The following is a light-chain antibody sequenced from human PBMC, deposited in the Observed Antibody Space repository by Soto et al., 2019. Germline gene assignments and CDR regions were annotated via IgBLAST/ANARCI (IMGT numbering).Light chain of an antibody. CDR3: NSYADSNTYL. CDR2: DVS. Sequence: QSVLTQPPSASGSPGQSVTISCTGTSSDVGRYDYVSWYQHHPGKAPKLIIYDVSQRPSGVPDRFSGSKSGNTASLTVSGLQAKDEADYYCNSYADSNTYLFGPGTKLTVL. CDR1: SSDVGRYDY. J-gene: IGLJ1*01. V-gene: IGLV2-8*01.